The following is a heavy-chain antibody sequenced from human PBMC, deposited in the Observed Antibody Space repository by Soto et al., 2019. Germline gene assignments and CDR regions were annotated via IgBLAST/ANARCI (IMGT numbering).Heavy chain of an antibody. CDR1: RYTLSTNV. J-gene: IGHJ1*01. CDR3: ARDTESNRYND. V-gene: IGHV1-18*01. D-gene: IGHD1-20*01. CDR2: IRPDNGNT. Sequence: RYTLSTNVRRWRRQAPGQGLEWVGWIRPDNGNTKSAQRLQGRVTLTTDTSASTAYMELRSLTSDDTAMYYCARDTESNRYNDWGQGTLVTVSS.